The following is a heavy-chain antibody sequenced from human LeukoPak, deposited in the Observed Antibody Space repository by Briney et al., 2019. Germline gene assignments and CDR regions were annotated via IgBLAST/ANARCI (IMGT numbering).Heavy chain of an antibody. CDR1: GYTFTSYG. CDR2: ISAYNGNT. CDR3: ARGDYGSGSYRYFDY. J-gene: IGHJ4*02. D-gene: IGHD3-10*01. V-gene: IGHV1-18*01. Sequence: ASVKVSCKASGYTFTSYGVNWVRQAPGQGLMWMGWISAYNGNTNYAQNLRGRVTMTTDTSTSTAYMELRSLRSDDTAVYYCARGDYGSGSYRYFDYWGQGTLVTVSS.